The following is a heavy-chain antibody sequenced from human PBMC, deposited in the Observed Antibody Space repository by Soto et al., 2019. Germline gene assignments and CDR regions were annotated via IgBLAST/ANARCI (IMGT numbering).Heavy chain of an antibody. D-gene: IGHD3-3*01. CDR3: ARDYPNYDFWSGPRPYGMDV. Sequence: ASETLSLTCTVSGGSISSYYWSWIRQPPGKGLEWIGYIYYSGSTNYNPSLKSRVTISVDTSKNQFSLKLSSVTAADTAVYYCARDYPNYDFWSGPRPYGMDVWGQGTTVTVSS. CDR1: GGSISSYY. J-gene: IGHJ6*02. CDR2: IYYSGST. V-gene: IGHV4-59*01.